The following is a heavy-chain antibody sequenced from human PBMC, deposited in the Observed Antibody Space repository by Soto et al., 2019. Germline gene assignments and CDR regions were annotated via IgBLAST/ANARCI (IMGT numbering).Heavy chain of an antibody. CDR3: ARGGEYYYDSSGYLLVM. D-gene: IGHD3-22*01. J-gene: IGHJ4*02. CDR2: INSDRSST. V-gene: IGHV3-74*01. CDR1: GFTLSHYW. Sequence: GGSLRLSCAASGFTLSHYWMHWVRQAPGKGLVWVSRINSDRSSTSYADSVKGRFTISRDNAKNTLYLRMNSLRAEDTAVYYCARGGEYYYDSSGYLLVMWGQGTLVTVSS.